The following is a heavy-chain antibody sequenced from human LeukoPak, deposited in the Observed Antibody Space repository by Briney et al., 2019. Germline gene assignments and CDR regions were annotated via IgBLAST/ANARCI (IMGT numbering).Heavy chain of an antibody. J-gene: IGHJ3*02. D-gene: IGHD3-22*01. CDR1: GYTFTSYG. Sequence: ASVKVSCKASGYTFTSYGISWVRQTPGQGLEWMVWISAYNGNTNYAQKLQGRVTMTTDTSTSTAYMELRSLRSDDTAVYYCARAGLVVINEENAFDIWGQGTMVTVSS. CDR2: ISAYNGNT. CDR3: ARAGLVVINEENAFDI. V-gene: IGHV1-18*01.